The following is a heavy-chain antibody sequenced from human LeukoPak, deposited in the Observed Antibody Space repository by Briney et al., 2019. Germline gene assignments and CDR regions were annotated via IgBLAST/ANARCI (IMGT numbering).Heavy chain of an antibody. Sequence: SETLSLTCTVSGGSISSSSYYWGWIRQPPGKGLEWIGYIYYSGSTYYNPSLKSRVTISVDTSRNQFSLKLSSVTAADTAVYYCAREGTNSAFDIWGQGTMVTVSS. V-gene: IGHV4-30-4*08. CDR2: IYYSGST. J-gene: IGHJ3*02. D-gene: IGHD1/OR15-1a*01. CDR3: AREGTNSAFDI. CDR1: GGSISSSSYY.